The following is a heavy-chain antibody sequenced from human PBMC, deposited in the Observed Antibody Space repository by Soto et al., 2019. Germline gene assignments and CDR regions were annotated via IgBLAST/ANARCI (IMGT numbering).Heavy chain of an antibody. CDR2: ISSSSSYI. J-gene: IGHJ6*03. CDR3: AAEPVLYAISYYYYMDV. D-gene: IGHD2-8*02. V-gene: IGHV3-21*01. CDR1: GFTFSSYS. Sequence: EVQLVESGGGLVKPGGSLRLSCAASGFTFSSYSMNWVRQAPGKGLEWVSSISSSSSYIYYADSVKGRFTISRDNAKNSLYLQMNSLGAEDTAVYYCAAEPVLYAISYYYYMDVWGKGTTVTVSS.